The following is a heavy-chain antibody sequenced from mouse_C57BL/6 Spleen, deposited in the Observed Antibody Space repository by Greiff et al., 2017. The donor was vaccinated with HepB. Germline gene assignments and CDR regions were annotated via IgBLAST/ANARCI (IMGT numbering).Heavy chain of an antibody. CDR1: GYTFTSYW. D-gene: IGHD4-1*01. V-gene: IGHV1-50*01. J-gene: IGHJ2*01. CDR3: ARDLGRDY. CDR2: IDPSDSYT. Sequence: QVQLQQPGAELVKPGASVKLSCKASGYTFTSYWMQWVKQRPGQGLEWIGEIDPSDSYTNYNQKFKGKATLTVDTSSSTAYMQLSSLTSEDSAVYYYARDLGRDYWGQGTTLTVSS.